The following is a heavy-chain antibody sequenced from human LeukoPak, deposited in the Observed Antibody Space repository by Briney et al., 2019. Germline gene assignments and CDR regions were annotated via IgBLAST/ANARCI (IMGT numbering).Heavy chain of an antibody. V-gene: IGHV3-23*01. J-gene: IGHJ4*02. CDR3: ARVRFVRGQAGFDY. Sequence: GGSLRLSCAASEFTFSSYAMSWVRQAPGKGLEWVSGISGSGGSTYYADSVKGRFTISRDNSKNTLYLQMNSLRAEDTAVYYCARVRFVRGQAGFDYLGQGTLVTVS. CDR2: ISGSGGST. D-gene: IGHD3-10*01. CDR1: EFTFSSYA.